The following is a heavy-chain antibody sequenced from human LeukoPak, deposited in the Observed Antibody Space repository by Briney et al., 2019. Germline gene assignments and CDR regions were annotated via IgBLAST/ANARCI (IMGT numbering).Heavy chain of an antibody. CDR1: GYTFTSYD. CDR3: ARVEKRGIAARGSFDY. V-gene: IGHV1-8*03. J-gene: IGHJ4*02. D-gene: IGHD6-13*01. CDR2: MNPNSGNT. Sequence: ASVKVSRKASGYTFTSYDINWVRQATGQGLEWMGWMNPNSGNTGYAQKVQGRVTITRNTSISTAYMELSSLRSEDTAVYYCARVEKRGIAARGSFDYWGQGTLVTVSS.